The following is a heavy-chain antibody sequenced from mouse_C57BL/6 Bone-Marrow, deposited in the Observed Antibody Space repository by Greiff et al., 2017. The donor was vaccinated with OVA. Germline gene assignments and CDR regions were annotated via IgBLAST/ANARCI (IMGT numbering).Heavy chain of an antibody. CDR3: ARPDYDFLFAY. J-gene: IGHJ3*01. V-gene: IGHV5-6*02. CDR1: GFTFSSYG. Sequence: DVKLVESGGDLVKPGGSLQLSCAASGFTFSSYGMSWVRPTPDKRLEWVATISSGGSYTYYPDSVKGRFTISRDNAKNTLYLQMSSLKSEDTAMYYCARPDYDFLFAYWGQGTLVTVSA. D-gene: IGHD2-4*01. CDR2: ISSGGSYT.